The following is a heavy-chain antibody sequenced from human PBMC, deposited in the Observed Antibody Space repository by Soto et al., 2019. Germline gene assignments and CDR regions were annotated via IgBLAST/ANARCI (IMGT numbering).Heavy chain of an antibody. Sequence: QITLKESGPTLVKPTQTLTLTCTFSGFSLSTSGVGVGWIRQPPGKALEWLALIYWDDDKRYSPSLKSRLTTPKHTSKNHGVRTMTAMDPVDTATYCCAPSVMTAIPYWGQGTLVTVSS. V-gene: IGHV2-5*02. D-gene: IGHD2-21*02. CDR1: GFSLSTSGVG. CDR2: IYWDDDK. CDR3: APSVMTAIPY. J-gene: IGHJ4*02.